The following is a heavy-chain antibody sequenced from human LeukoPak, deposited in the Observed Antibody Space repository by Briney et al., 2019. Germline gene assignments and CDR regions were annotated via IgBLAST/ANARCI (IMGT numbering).Heavy chain of an antibody. D-gene: IGHD2-15*01. CDR3: ARDGPYCSGGSCYSRAFDI. CDR2: IYYSGST. Sequence: PSETLSLTCTVSGGSISSYYWSWIRQPPGKGLEWIGHIYYSGSTNYNPSLKSRVTISVDTSKNQFSLKLSSVTAADTAVYYCARDGPYCSGGSCYSRAFDIWGQGTMVTVSS. J-gene: IGHJ3*02. CDR1: GGSISSYY. V-gene: IGHV4-59*01.